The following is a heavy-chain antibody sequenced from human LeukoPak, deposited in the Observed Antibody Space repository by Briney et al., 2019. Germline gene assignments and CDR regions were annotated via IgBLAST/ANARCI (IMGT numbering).Heavy chain of an antibody. CDR1: GGSISSYY. J-gene: IGHJ4*02. CDR2: IYTSGST. Sequence: KSSETLSLTCAVSGGSISSYYWSWIRQPAGKGLEWIGCIYTSGSTSYNPSLTSRVTLSVDTSKNQFSLKLNSVTAADTAVYYCARVRSAAATGFHFDYWGQGTLLTVSS. V-gene: IGHV4-4*07. CDR3: ARVRSAAATGFHFDY. D-gene: IGHD6-13*01.